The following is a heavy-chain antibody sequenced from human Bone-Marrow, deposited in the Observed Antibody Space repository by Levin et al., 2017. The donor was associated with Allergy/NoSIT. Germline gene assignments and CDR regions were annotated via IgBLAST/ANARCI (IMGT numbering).Heavy chain of an antibody. CDR1: GYTFTGYY. CDR3: ARDGGAVDFDY. D-gene: IGHD3-16*01. J-gene: IGHJ4*02. V-gene: IGHV1-2*02. Sequence: GESLKISCKASGYTFTGYYMHWVRQAPGQGLEWMGWINPNSGGTNYAQKFQGRVTMTRDTSISTAYMELSRLRSDDTAVYYCARDGGAVDFDYWGQGTLVTVSS. CDR2: INPNSGGT.